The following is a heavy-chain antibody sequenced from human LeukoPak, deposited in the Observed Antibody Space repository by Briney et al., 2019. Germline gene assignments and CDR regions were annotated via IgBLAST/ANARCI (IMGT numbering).Heavy chain of an antibody. V-gene: IGHV4-31*03. CDR2: IYYSGST. CDR1: GGSISSGGYY. D-gene: IGHD5-18*01. CDR3: ARGYSYDKFDY. Sequence: SETLSLTRTVSGGSISSGGYYWSWIRQHPGKGLEWIGCIYYSGSTYYNPSLKSRVTISVDTSKNQFSLKLSSVTAADTAVYYCARGYSYDKFDYWGQGTLVTVSS. J-gene: IGHJ4*02.